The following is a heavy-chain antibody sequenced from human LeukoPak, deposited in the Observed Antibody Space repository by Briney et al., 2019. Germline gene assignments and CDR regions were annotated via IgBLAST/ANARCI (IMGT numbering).Heavy chain of an antibody. Sequence: ASVKVSCKASGGTFSSYAISWVRQAPGQGLEWMGRIIPIFGTANYAQKFQGRVTITTDESTSTAYMELNSLRSEDTAVYYCANSGSYYNWFDPWGQGTLVTVSS. CDR3: ANSGSYYNWFDP. D-gene: IGHD1-26*01. V-gene: IGHV1-69*05. J-gene: IGHJ5*02. CDR2: IIPIFGTA. CDR1: GGTFSSYA.